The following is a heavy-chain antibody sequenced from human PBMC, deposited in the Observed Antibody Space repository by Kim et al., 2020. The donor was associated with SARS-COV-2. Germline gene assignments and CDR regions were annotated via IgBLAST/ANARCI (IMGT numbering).Heavy chain of an antibody. CDR1: GFTLNSYW. V-gene: IGHV3-7*03. CDR3: ASDYPSRKDV. J-gene: IGHJ6*02. CDR2: IKQDGSAI. Sequence: GGSLRLSCAASGFTLNSYWMSWVRQAPEKGLEWVANIKQDGSAIFYVDSVKGRFTISRDNAKNSLYLQMNSLRAEDTAVYYCASDYPSRKDVRGQGTTVT.